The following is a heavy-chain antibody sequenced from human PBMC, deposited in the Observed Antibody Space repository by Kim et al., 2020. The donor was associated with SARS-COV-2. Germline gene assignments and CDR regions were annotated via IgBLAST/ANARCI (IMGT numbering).Heavy chain of an antibody. V-gene: IGHV6-1*01. Sequence: WYNDYAVSVKSRITINPDPSKNQFSLQLNSVTPEDTAVYYCARALSGSFLWGQGTLVTVSS. D-gene: IGHD1-26*01. J-gene: IGHJ1*01. CDR3: ARALSGSFL. CDR2: WYN.